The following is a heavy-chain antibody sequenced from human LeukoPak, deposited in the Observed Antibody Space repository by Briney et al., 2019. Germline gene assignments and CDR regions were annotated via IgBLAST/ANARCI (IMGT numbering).Heavy chain of an antibody. V-gene: IGHV3-7*01. Sequence: GGSLKLSCAASGFTFSSYWMTWVRQAPGKGLEWLANIKQDGSEKNYGDSVKGRFTISRDNAENSLYLQMNSLRAEDTAVYYCARDAGNSGYDLLDFWGQGTLVTVS. J-gene: IGHJ4*02. CDR2: IKQDGSEK. CDR1: GFTFSSYW. D-gene: IGHD5-12*01. CDR3: ARDAGNSGYDLLDF.